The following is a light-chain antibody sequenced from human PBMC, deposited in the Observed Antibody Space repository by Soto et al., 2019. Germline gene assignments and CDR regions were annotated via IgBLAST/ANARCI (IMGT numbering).Light chain of an antibody. V-gene: IGKV3-20*01. CDR1: QTVSSSY. Sequence: EIVLTQSPGTLSLSPGDRATLSCRASQTVSSSYLVWYQQKPGQAPRLLIYDASSRATGIPDRFSGSGSGTDFTLTISRLEPEDFAVYYCQQYGRSPWTFGQGTKVDIK. J-gene: IGKJ1*01. CDR2: DAS. CDR3: QQYGRSPWT.